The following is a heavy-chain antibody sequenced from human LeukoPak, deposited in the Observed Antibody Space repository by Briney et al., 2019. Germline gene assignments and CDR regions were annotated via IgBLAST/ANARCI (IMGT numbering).Heavy chain of an antibody. V-gene: IGHV3-48*03. D-gene: IGHD1/OR15-1a*01. Sequence: PGGSLRLSCAASGFTFSSYEMNWVRQAPGKGLEWVSYISSSGGTIFYADSVKGRFTISRENAKNSLYLQMNSLRAEDTAVYYCARGQTGTLDAFDIWGQGTMVTVSS. CDR1: GFTFSSYE. CDR2: ISSSGGTI. J-gene: IGHJ3*02. CDR3: ARGQTGTLDAFDI.